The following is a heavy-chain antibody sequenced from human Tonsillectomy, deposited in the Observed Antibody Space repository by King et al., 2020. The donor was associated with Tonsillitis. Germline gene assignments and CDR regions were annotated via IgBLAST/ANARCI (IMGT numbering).Heavy chain of an antibody. CDR1: GGSISSGDYY. V-gene: IGHV4-30-4*01. D-gene: IGHD3-16*02. CDR3: ARDLSRYDYVWGSYRIDAFDI. Sequence: QLQESGPGLVKPSQTLSLTCTVSGGSISSGDYYWSWIRQPPGKGLEWIGYIYYSGSTYYNPSLKSRVTMSVDTSKNQFSLKLSSVTAADTAVYYCARDLSRYDYVWGSYRIDAFDIWGKGTMVTVSS. J-gene: IGHJ3*02. CDR2: IYYSGST.